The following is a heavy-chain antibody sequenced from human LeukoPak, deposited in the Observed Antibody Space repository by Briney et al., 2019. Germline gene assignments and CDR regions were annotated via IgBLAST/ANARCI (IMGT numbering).Heavy chain of an antibody. CDR3: ARERVYDYYDRSGYYSYWFDP. CDR2: IYYSGST. J-gene: IGHJ5*02. CDR1: GGSISSYY. V-gene: IGHV4-59*01. D-gene: IGHD3-22*01. Sequence: PSETLSLTCTVSGGSISSYYWSWIRQPPGEGLEGIGYIYYSGSTNYNTSLTSRVTISVDTSKNQFSLKLSSVTAADTAVYYCARERVYDYYDRSGYYSYWFDPWGQGTLVTVSS.